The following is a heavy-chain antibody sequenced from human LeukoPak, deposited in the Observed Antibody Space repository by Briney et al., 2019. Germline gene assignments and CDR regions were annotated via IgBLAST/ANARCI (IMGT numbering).Heavy chain of an antibody. J-gene: IGHJ4*02. Sequence: PSETLSLTCTVSGGSISSGDYYWSWIRQPPGKGLEWIGYIYYSGSTYYNPSLKSRFTISVDTSKNQFSLKLSSVTAADTAVYYCARIREDSSSFHDYWGQGTLVTVSS. CDR1: GGSISSGDYY. CDR2: IYYSGST. D-gene: IGHD6-13*01. CDR3: ARIREDSSSFHDY. V-gene: IGHV4-30-4*08.